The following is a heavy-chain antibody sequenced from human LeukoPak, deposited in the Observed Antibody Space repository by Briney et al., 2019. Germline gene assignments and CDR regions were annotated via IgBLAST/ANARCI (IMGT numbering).Heavy chain of an antibody. J-gene: IGHJ4*02. D-gene: IGHD3-10*01. Sequence: GRSLRLSCAASGFTFDDYAMHWVRQGPGKGLEWVSGISWNSGSIGYADSVKGRFTISRDNAKNSLYLQMNSLRAEDTALYYCAKDVGGTTMVRGPTFDYWGQGTLVTVSS. CDR2: ISWNSGSI. CDR1: GFTFDDYA. CDR3: AKDVGGTTMVRGPTFDY. V-gene: IGHV3-9*01.